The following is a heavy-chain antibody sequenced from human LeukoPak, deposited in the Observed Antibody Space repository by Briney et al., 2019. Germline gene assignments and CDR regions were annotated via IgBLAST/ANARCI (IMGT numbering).Heavy chain of an antibody. CDR2: ISGSGGST. CDR1: GFTFSSYA. D-gene: IGHD6-19*01. J-gene: IGHJ5*02. V-gene: IGHV3-23*01. Sequence: TGGSLRLSCAASGFTFSSYAMSWVRQAPGKGLEWVSAISGSGGSTYYADSVKGRFTISRDNAKNSLYLQMNSLRAEDTAVYYCARDSSGWYHWFDPWGQGTLVTVSS. CDR3: ARDSSGWYHWFDP.